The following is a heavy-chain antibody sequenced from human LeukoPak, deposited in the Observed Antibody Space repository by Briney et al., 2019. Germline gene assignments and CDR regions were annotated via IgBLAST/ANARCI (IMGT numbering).Heavy chain of an antibody. CDR3: ARRSAYYDSSGTPNLFDY. J-gene: IGHJ4*02. D-gene: IGHD3-22*01. V-gene: IGHV4-34*01. Sequence: PSETLSLTCAVYGGSFSGYYWSWIRQPPGKGLEWIGEINHSGSTNYNPSLKSRVTISVDTSKNQFSLKLSSVTAADTAVYYCARRSAYYDSSGTPNLFDYWGLGTLVTVSS. CDR2: INHSGST. CDR1: GGSFSGYY.